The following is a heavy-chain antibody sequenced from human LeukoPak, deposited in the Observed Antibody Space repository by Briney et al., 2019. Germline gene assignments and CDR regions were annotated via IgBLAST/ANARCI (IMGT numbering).Heavy chain of an antibody. Sequence: GESLKISCQGSGYNFPIYWIGWVRQMPGQGLEWMGIIYPDDSNTIYGPSFQGQVTISADKSINTAYLEWSGLKASDTAMYYCARHPGDSSSWPQLCDYWGQGTLVTVSS. CDR1: GYNFPIYW. J-gene: IGHJ4*02. CDR2: IYPDDSNT. V-gene: IGHV5-51*01. D-gene: IGHD6-13*01. CDR3: ARHPGDSSSWPQLCDY.